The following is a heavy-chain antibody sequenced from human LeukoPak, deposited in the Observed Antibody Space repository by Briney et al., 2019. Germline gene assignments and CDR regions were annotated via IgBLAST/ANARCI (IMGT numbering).Heavy chain of an antibody. V-gene: IGHV4-59*01. D-gene: IGHD4/OR15-4a*01. CDR3: ARGLTSSDWYFDL. CDR2: IYNSGRT. CDR1: GGSISDYH. Sequence: SETLSLTCTVSGGSISDYHWSWIRQPPGKGLEYIGYIYNSGRTFYNPSLKSRVTISADTSKKQFSLKLTSVTAADTAVYYCARGLTSSDWYFDLWGRGTLVTVSS. J-gene: IGHJ2*01.